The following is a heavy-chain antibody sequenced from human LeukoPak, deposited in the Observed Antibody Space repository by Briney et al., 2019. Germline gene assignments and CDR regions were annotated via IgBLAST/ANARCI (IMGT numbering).Heavy chain of an antibody. D-gene: IGHD1-26*01. CDR1: GFTFSSYA. CDR2: ISGSGGSP. V-gene: IGHV3-23*01. J-gene: IGHJ4*02. Sequence: PGGSLRLSCAASGFTFSSYAMSWVRQAPGKGLEWVSAISGSGGSPYYADSVKGRFTISRDNSKNTLYLQMNSLRAEDTAVYYCAKGSRGSYYGGYFDYWGQGTLVAVSS. CDR3: AKGSRGSYYGGYFDY.